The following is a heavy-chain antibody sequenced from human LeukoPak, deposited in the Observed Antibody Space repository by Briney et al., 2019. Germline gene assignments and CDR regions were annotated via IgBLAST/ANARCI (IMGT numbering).Heavy chain of an antibody. J-gene: IGHJ4*02. V-gene: IGHV3-23*01. CDR1: GFTFSDYY. CDR2: ISGSGGST. Sequence: GGTLRLSCAASGFTFSDYYMSWVRQAPGKGLEWVSAISGSGGSTYYADSVKGRFTISRDNSKNTLYLQMNSLRAEDTAVYYCARMSRVDYWGQGTLVTVSS. CDR3: ARMSRVDY.